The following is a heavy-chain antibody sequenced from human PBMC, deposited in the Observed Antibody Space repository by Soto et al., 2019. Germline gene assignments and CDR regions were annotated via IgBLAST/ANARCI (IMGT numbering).Heavy chain of an antibody. CDR2: ISWNSDTI. V-gene: IGHV3-9*01. CDR1: GFNLDNYA. D-gene: IGHD3-10*01. CDR3: AKDRGSGSYAANYYYYGMDV. Sequence: GGSLRLSCGASGFNLDNYAIHWVRQAPGKGLEWVSGISWNSDTIGYADSVKGRFTISRDNAKTSLYLQMNSLRAEDTALYYCAKDRGSGSYAANYYYYGMDVWGQGTTVTVSS. J-gene: IGHJ6*02.